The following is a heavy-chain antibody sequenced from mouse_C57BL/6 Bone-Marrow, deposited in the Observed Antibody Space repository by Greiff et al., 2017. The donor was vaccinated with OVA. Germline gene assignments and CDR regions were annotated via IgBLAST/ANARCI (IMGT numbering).Heavy chain of an antibody. CDR2: IRNKASGYAT. V-gene: IGHV7-3*01. Sequence: EVKLMESGGGLVQPGGSLSLSCAASGFTFTDYYMSWVRQPPGKALEWLGFIRNKASGYATEYSASVKGRFTIYSDNSQSILYLQMNALRAEDRATDNCARLNYYYAMDYWGQGTSVTVSS. CDR3: ARLNYYYAMDY. CDR1: GFTFTDYY. J-gene: IGHJ4*01. D-gene: IGHD2-1*01.